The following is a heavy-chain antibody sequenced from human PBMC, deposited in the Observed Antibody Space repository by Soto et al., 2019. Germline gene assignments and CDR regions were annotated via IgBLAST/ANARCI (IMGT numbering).Heavy chain of an antibody. Sequence: PGESLKISCKGSGYSFTKYWISWVRQMPGKGLEWMGKIDPSDSYTTYSPSFPGHVTISADKSISSAYLQWSNLKASDTAMYYCARQAGTTSFHYGMDVWGQGTTVTVSS. CDR1: GYSFTKYW. D-gene: IGHD1-7*01. J-gene: IGHJ6*02. CDR3: ARQAGTTSFHYGMDV. CDR2: IDPSDSYT. V-gene: IGHV5-10-1*01.